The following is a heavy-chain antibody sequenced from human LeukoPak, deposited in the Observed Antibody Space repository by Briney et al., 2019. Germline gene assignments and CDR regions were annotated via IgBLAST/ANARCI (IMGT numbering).Heavy chain of an antibody. J-gene: IGHJ3*02. CDR1: GFTFSSYA. D-gene: IGHD3-16*01. V-gene: IGHV3-23*01. CDR2: ISGSGGST. Sequence: GGSLRLSCAASGFTFSSYAMSWVRQAPGKGLEWVSAISGSGGSTYYADSVKGRFTISRDNSKNTLYLQMNSLRAEDTAVYYCAKETPYDYAIPDAFDIWGQGTMVTVSS. CDR3: AKETPYDYAIPDAFDI.